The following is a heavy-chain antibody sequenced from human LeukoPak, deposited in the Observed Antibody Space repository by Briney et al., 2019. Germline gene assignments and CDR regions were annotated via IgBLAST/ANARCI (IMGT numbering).Heavy chain of an antibody. Sequence: PGGSLRLSCAASGFTFSGYAMSWVRQAPGKGLEWVSAISGSGGSTYYADSVKGRFTISRDNSKNTLYLRMNSLRAEDTAVYYCAKHGTYDFWSGYYKRSLLWYAFDIWGQGTMVTVSS. D-gene: IGHD3-3*01. CDR2: ISGSGGST. CDR1: GFTFSGYA. J-gene: IGHJ3*02. CDR3: AKHGTYDFWSGYYKRSLLWYAFDI. V-gene: IGHV3-23*01.